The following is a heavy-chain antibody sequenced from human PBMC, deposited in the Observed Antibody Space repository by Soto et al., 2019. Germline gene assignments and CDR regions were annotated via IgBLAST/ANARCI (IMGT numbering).Heavy chain of an antibody. J-gene: IGHJ4*02. CDR3: SRDDCRCPSCSVY. D-gene: IGHD2-2*01. CDR2: IKSDGSKK. Sequence: QVHLVESGGGVVQPGGSLRLSCAASGFFFGNFGMHWVRRAPGKGLEWVAAIKSDGSKKYYADSVKGRFTISRDNAKNKQYLEMDGMRAADIGVYFYSRDDCRCPSCSVYCGQGTPVTVSS. CDR1: GFFFGNFG. V-gene: IGHV3-33*01.